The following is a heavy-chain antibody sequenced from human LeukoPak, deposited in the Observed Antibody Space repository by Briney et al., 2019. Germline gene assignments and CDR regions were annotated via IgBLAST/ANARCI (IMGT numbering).Heavy chain of an antibody. CDR1: GGSISSSSYY. J-gene: IGHJ4*02. Sequence: KPSETLSLTCTVSGGSISSSSYYWGWIRQPPGRGLEWIGSIYYSGSTYYHPSLKSRVTISVDTSKNQFSLKLSSVTAADTAVYYCARQEQWLFVDYWGQGTLVTVSS. V-gene: IGHV4-39*01. D-gene: IGHD6-19*01. CDR3: ARQEQWLFVDY. CDR2: IYYSGST.